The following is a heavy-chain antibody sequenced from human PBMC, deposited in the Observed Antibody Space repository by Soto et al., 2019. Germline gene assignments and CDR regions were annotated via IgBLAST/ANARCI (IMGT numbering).Heavy chain of an antibody. CDR3: ARAFSTMVRGVASWFDP. Sequence: SETLSLTCTVSGGSISSGGYYWSWIRHHPGKGLEWIGYIYYSGSTYYNPSLKSRVTISVDTSKNQFSLKLSSVTAADTAVYYCARAFSTMVRGVASWFDPWGQGTLVTAPQ. CDR2: IYYSGST. J-gene: IGHJ5*02. V-gene: IGHV4-31*03. D-gene: IGHD3-10*01. CDR1: GGSISSGGYY.